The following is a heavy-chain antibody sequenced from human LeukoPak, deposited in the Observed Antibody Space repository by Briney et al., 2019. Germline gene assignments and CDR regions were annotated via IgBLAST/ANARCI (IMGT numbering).Heavy chain of an antibody. Sequence: PGGSLRLSCAASGFTFSSYGMSWVRQAPGKGLEWVSAISGSGGSTYYADSVKGRFTISRDNSKNTLYLQMNSLRAEDTAVYYCAPREELRYFDWLSAFDYWGQGTLVTVSS. CDR3: APREELRYFDWLSAFDY. J-gene: IGHJ4*02. CDR2: ISGSGGST. V-gene: IGHV3-23*01. D-gene: IGHD3-9*01. CDR1: GFTFSSYG.